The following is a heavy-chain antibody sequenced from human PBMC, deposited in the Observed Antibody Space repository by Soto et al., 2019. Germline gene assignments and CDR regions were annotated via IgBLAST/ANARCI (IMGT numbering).Heavy chain of an antibody. D-gene: IGHD4-4*01. CDR2: INPSGGST. CDR3: ARGASTVPKRQTGGHYYMDV. J-gene: IGHJ6*03. V-gene: IGHV1-46*01. CDR1: GYTFTSYY. Sequence: ASVKVSCKASGYTFTSYYMHWVRQAPGQGLEWMGIINPSGGSTSYAQKFQGRVTMTRDTSTSTVYMELSSLRSEDTAVYYCARGASTVPKRQTGGHYYMDVWGKGTTVTVSS.